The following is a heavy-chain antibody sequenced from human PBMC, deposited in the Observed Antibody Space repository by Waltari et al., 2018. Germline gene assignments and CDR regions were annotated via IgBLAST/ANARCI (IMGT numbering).Heavy chain of an antibody. CDR2: IRYDGSNK. Sequence: QVQLVESGGGVVQPGGSLRLSCAASGFTFSSYGMHWVRQAPGKGLEWVAFIRYDGSNKYYADAVKGRFTISRDNSKNTLYLQMNSLRAEDTAVYYCAKDGGGAAADEGYYYYYMDVWGKGTTVTISS. V-gene: IGHV3-30*02. J-gene: IGHJ6*03. CDR1: GFTFSSYG. D-gene: IGHD6-13*01. CDR3: AKDGGGAAADEGYYYYYMDV.